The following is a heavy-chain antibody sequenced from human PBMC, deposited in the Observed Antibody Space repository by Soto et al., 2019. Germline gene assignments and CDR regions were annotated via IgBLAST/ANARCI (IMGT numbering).Heavy chain of an antibody. D-gene: IGHD3-22*01. V-gene: IGHV3-23*01. Sequence: GGSLRLSCGASGFAFSNNAMSWVRQAPGKGLEWVSGISGSGGSTYYADSVKGRFTLSRDNSKNTLYLQMNSLRAEDTAVYYCAKIMFYYDSSGFDYWAQGTRVTVSS. J-gene: IGHJ4*02. CDR3: AKIMFYYDSSGFDY. CDR1: GFAFSNNA. CDR2: ISGSGGST.